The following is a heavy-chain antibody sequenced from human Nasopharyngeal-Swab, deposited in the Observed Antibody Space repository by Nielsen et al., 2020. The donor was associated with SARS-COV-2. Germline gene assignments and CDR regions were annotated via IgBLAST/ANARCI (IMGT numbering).Heavy chain of an antibody. CDR2: IYHSGST. CDR1: GGSFSGYY. CDR3: ARVVRIRFLEWSRYYGMDV. D-gene: IGHD3-3*01. Sequence: GSLRLSCAVSGGSFSGYYWSWIRQPPGKGLEWIGEIYHSGSTNYNPSLKSRVTISVDKSKNQFSLKLSSVTAADTAVYYCARVVRIRFLEWSRYYGMDVWGQGTTVTVSS. V-gene: IGHV4-34*01. J-gene: IGHJ6*02.